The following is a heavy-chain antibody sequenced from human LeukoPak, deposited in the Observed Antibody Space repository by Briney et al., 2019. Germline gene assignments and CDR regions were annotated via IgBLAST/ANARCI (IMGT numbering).Heavy chain of an antibody. V-gene: IGHV1-69*04. CDR2: IIPILGIA. J-gene: IGHJ4*02. Sequence: SVKVSCKASGGTFSSYAISWVRQAPGQGLEWMGRIIPILGIANYAQKFQGRVTITADKSTSTAYMELSSLRSEDTAVYYCARDGLRVAGTFDYWGQGTLVTVSS. CDR1: GGTFSSYA. CDR3: ARDGLRVAGTFDY. D-gene: IGHD6-19*01.